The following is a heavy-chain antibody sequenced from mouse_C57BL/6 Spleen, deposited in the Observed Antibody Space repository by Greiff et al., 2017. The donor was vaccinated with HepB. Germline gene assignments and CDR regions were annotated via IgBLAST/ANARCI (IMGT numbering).Heavy chain of an antibody. J-gene: IGHJ2*01. CDR2: INPNNGGT. D-gene: IGHD1-1*01. Sequence: VQLQQSGPELVKPGASVKISCKASGYTFTDYYMNWVKQSHGKSLEWIGDINPNNGGTSYNQKFKGKATLTVDKSSSTAYMELRSLTSEDSAVYYCASGTTVNYWGQGTTLTVSS. CDR3: ASGTTVNY. CDR1: GYTFTDYY. V-gene: IGHV1-26*01.